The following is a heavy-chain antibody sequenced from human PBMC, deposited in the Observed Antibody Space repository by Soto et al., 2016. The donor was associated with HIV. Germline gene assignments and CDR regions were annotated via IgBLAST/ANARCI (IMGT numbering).Heavy chain of an antibody. CDR1: GFTFRSYA. Sequence: EVQLLESGGGLVEPGGSLRLSCAASGFTFRSYAMSRVRQAPGKGLEWVSGISGSGDSTYYADSVKGRFSISRYNSKNTLYLQMDSLRAEDTATYFCAKLQGTNYFDSSGYNGVDYWGQGTLVTVSS. J-gene: IGHJ4*02. V-gene: IGHV3-23*01. CDR3: AKLQGTNYFDSSGYNGVDY. CDR2: ISGSGDST. D-gene: IGHD3-22*01.